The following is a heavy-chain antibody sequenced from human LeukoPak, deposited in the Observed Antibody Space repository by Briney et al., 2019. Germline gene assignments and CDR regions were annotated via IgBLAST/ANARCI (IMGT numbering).Heavy chain of an antibody. D-gene: IGHD4-17*01. CDR1: GGSISSGGYS. Sequence: SETLSLTCAVSGGSISSGGYSWSWIRQPPGKGLEWIGYIYHSGSTYYNPSLKSRVTISVDRSKNQFSLKLSSVTAADTAVYYCARVPYGDQNGDWFDPWGQGTLVTVSS. V-gene: IGHV4-30-2*01. J-gene: IGHJ5*02. CDR3: ARVPYGDQNGDWFDP. CDR2: IYHSGST.